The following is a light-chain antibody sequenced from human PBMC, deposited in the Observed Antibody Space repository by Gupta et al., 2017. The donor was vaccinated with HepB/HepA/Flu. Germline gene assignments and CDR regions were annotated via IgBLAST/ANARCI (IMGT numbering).Light chain of an antibody. CDR3: QLDGSSRWT. J-gene: IGKJ1*01. CDR1: QSVSSSY. CDR2: GAS. Sequence: EIVLTQSPGTLSLSPGERATLSCRASQSVSSSYLAWYQQKPGQAPRLLIYGASSRATGIPDRFSGSGSGTDFTLTISRLEPEDLAVYYCQLDGSSRWTFGQGTKLEIK. V-gene: IGKV3-20*01.